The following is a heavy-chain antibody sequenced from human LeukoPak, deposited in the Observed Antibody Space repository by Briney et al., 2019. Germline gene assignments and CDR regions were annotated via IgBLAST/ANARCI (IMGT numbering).Heavy chain of an antibody. D-gene: IGHD2-15*01. CDR1: GYTFTSYY. CDR2: INPNSGGT. J-gene: IGHJ4*02. CDR3: ARDLSNYCSGGSCYSIPLDY. V-gene: IGHV1-2*02. Sequence: ASVKVSCKASGYTFTSYYMHWVRQAPGQGLEWMGWINPNSGGTNYAQKFQGRVTMTRDTSISTAYMELSRLRSDDTAVYYCARDLSNYCSGGSCYSIPLDYWGQGTLVTVSS.